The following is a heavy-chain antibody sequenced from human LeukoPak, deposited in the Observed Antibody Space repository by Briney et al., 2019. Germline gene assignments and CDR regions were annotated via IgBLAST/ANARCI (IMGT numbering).Heavy chain of an antibody. CDR3: ARDQTDEAAAADSYFDY. J-gene: IGHJ4*02. Sequence: SETLSLTCTVSGGSISRSGYYWGWIRQTPGKGLEWIGSIYYSGSTYYKSSLKSRVTISLDTSKNQFSLKLSSVTAADTAVYYCARDQTDEAAAADSYFDYWGQGTLVTVSS. D-gene: IGHD6-13*01. CDR1: GGSISRSGYY. V-gene: IGHV4-39*07. CDR2: IYYSGST.